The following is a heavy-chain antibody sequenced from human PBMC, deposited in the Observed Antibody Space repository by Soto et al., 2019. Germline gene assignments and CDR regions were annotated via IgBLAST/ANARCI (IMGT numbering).Heavy chain of an antibody. V-gene: IGHV4-59*01. J-gene: IGHJ6*02. CDR3: ARILYYYDSSGYQRGYYYGMDV. CDR2: IYYSGST. Sequence: SETLSLTCTVSGGSISSYYWSWIRQPPGKGLEWIGYIYYSGSTNYNPSIKSRVTISVDTSKNQISLKLSSLTAADTAVYYCARILYYYDSSGYQRGYYYGMDVWGQGTTVTVS. D-gene: IGHD3-22*01. CDR1: GGSISSYY.